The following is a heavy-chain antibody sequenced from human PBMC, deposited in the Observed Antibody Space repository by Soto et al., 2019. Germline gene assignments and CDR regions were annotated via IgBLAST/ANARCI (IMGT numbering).Heavy chain of an antibody. Sequence: QVQLQESGPGLVKPSGTLSLTCAVSGGSISSSNWWSWVRQPPGKGLEWIGEIYHSGSTNYNPSLKSRVTISVDKSKNQFSLKLSSVTAADTAVYYCASDTPIISYSSGWYLNYWGQGTLVTVSS. CDR3: ASDTPIISYSSGWYLNY. D-gene: IGHD6-19*01. V-gene: IGHV4-4*02. CDR2: IYHSGST. CDR1: GGSISSSNW. J-gene: IGHJ4*02.